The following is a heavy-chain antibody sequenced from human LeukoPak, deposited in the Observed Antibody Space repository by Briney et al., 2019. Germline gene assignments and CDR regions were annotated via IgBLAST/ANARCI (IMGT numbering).Heavy chain of an antibody. CDR2: IYTSGST. CDR3: ARGSGYSGSYEFDY. CDR1: GGSISSYY. D-gene: IGHD1-26*01. V-gene: IGHV4-4*07. Sequence: SETLSLTCTVSGGSISSYYWSWIRQPAGKGLEWIGRIYTSGSTNYNPSLTSRVTMSVDTSKNQFSLKLSSVTAADKAVYYCARGSGYSGSYEFDYWGQGTLVTVSS. J-gene: IGHJ4*02.